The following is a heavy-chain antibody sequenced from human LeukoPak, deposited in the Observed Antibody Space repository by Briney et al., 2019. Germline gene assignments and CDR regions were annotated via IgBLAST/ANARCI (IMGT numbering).Heavy chain of an antibody. CDR1: GFTFSSYW. J-gene: IGHJ4*02. Sequence: GGSLRLSCAASGFTFSSYWMHWVRQAPGKGLVWVSRINSDGSSTSYADSVKGRFTISRDNAKNTPYLQMNSLRAEDTAVYYCGTTVDTAMVLDYWGQGTLVTVSS. D-gene: IGHD5-18*01. CDR3: GTTVDTAMVLDY. V-gene: IGHV3-74*01. CDR2: INSDGSST.